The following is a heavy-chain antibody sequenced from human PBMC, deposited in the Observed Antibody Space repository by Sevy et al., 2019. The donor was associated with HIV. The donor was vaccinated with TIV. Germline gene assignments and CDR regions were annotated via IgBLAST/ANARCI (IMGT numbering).Heavy chain of an antibody. CDR3: ARDSDNYDILTGYYPFDS. D-gene: IGHD3-9*01. CDR2: INPSGGST. V-gene: IGHV1-46*01. J-gene: IGHJ4*02. CDR1: GYTFTSQY. Sequence: ASVKVSCKASGYTFTSQYMHWVRQAPGQGLEWMGIINPSGGSTSYAQKFQGRVTMTRDTSTSTVYMELSSLRSEDTAVYYCARDSDNYDILTGYYPFDSWGQGTLVTVSS.